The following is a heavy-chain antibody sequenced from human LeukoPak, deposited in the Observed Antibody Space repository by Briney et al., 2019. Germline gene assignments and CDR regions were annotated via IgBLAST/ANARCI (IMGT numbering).Heavy chain of an antibody. V-gene: IGHV4-59*06. CDR3: ARDYYDSSGHTQAYWYFDL. Sequence: PSETLSLTCTVSGGSISSYYWSWIRQHPGKGLEWIGYIYYSGSTYYNPSLKSRVTIPVDTSKNQFSLKLSSVTAADTAVYYCARDYYDSSGHTQAYWYFDLWGRGTLVTVSS. J-gene: IGHJ2*01. D-gene: IGHD3-22*01. CDR2: IYYSGST. CDR1: GGSISSYY.